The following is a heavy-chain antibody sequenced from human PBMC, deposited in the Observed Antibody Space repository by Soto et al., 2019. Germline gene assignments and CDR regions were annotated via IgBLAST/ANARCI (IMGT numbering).Heavy chain of an antibody. D-gene: IGHD3-16*02. CDR1: GFTFNTYA. J-gene: IGHJ4*02. CDR3: AKASTYEYVWGSYRYYFDY. Sequence: PGGSLRLSCAASGFTFNTYAMSWVRQAPGKGLEWVSGVSGSGDRTHYADSVKGRFTIPRDNSKNTLSLQMNSLRAEDTAVYYCAKASTYEYVWGSYRYYFDYWGQGTVVTVSS. CDR2: VSGSGDRT. V-gene: IGHV3-23*01.